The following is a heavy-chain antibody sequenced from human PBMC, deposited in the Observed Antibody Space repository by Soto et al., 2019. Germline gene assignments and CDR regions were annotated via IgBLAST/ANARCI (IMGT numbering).Heavy chain of an antibody. CDR2: MNPNTGGT. Sequence: ASVKVSCKASGYTFTDYYIHWVRQAPGQGLEWMGWMNPNTGGTNYAQKFRGWVTMTRDTSVSTAYMEVSRLRSDGTAVYFCARDRNGDEPNSFDVWGQGTMVTVSS. V-gene: IGHV1-2*04. J-gene: IGHJ3*01. CDR3: ARDRNGDEPNSFDV. CDR1: GYTFTDYY.